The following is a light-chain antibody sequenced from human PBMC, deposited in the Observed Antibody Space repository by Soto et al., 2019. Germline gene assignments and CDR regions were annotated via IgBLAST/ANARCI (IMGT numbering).Light chain of an antibody. J-gene: IGLJ1*01. CDR1: SSNIGSNT. CDR3: AALDDSLNAYV. Sequence: QSVLTQPPSASGTPGQRVSISCSGSSSNIGSNTVNWYQQLPGTAPKLLIYSNNQRPSGVPDRFSGSKSGTSASLAISGLHSEDEADYYCAALDDSLNAYVFGTGTKLTVL. V-gene: IGLV1-44*01. CDR2: SNN.